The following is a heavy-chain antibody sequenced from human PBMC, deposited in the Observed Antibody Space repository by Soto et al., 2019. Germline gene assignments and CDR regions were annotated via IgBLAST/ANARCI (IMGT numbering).Heavy chain of an antibody. CDR3: ARDFYYHGSGTMGGYFDH. J-gene: IGHJ4*02. CDR1: GVTVSSNY. Sequence: EVQLVESGGGLVQPGGSLRLSCAASGVTVSSNYMSWVRQAPGKGLGWVSVIYSGGSTYYADSVKGRFTISRDNSKNTLYLQMNSLRAEDTAVYYCARDFYYHGSGTMGGYFDHWGQGTPVTVSS. D-gene: IGHD3-10*01. V-gene: IGHV3-66*01. CDR2: IYSGGST.